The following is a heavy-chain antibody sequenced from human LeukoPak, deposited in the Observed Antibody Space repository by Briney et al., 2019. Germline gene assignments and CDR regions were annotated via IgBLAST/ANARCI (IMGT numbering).Heavy chain of an antibody. CDR2: ISAYNSNT. V-gene: IGHV1-18*01. CDR3: ARDLKMGYSSGRYSWGTGSSNDY. J-gene: IGHJ4*02. CDR1: GYTFTSYG. D-gene: IGHD6-19*01. Sequence: GASVKVSCKASGYTFTSYGINWVRQAPGQGLEWMGWISAYNSNTHYAQKFQGRVTMTRDMSTSTVYMELSSLRSEDTAVYYCARDLKMGYSSGRYSWGTGSSNDYWGQGTLVTVSS.